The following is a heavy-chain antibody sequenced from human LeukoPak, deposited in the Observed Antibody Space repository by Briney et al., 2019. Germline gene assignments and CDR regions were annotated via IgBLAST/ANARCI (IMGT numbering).Heavy chain of an antibody. CDR3: AKDRGVPAAILDY. Sequence: GGSLRLSCAASGFTFDGYAMHWVRQAPGKGLEWVSGISWNSGSIGYADSVKGRFTISRDNAKNSLYLQMNSLRAEDTALYYCAKDRGVPAAILDYWGQGTLVTVSS. D-gene: IGHD2-2*01. CDR2: ISWNSGSI. CDR1: GFTFDGYA. V-gene: IGHV3-9*01. J-gene: IGHJ4*02.